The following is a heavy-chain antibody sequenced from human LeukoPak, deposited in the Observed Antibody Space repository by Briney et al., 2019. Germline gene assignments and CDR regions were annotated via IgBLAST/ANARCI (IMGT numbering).Heavy chain of an antibody. CDR2: ISGSGGST. CDR3: ARFKTGPPYYFDY. Sequence: GGSLRLSCAASGFTFSNYAMSWVRQAPGKGLEWVSGISGSGGSTYYADSVKGRFTISRDNSKNTLYLQMNSLRAEDTAVYYCARFKTGPPYYFDYWGQGTLVTVSS. J-gene: IGHJ4*02. V-gene: IGHV3-23*01. D-gene: IGHD1-14*01. CDR1: GFTFSNYA.